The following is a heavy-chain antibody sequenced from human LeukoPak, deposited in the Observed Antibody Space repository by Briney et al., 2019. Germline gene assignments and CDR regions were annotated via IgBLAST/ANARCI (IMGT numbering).Heavy chain of an antibody. CDR1: GFTFSDYY. J-gene: IGHJ5*02. Sequence: PGGSLRLSCAASGFTFSDYYMSWIRQAPGKGLGWVSYISSSGSTIYYADSVKGRFTISRDNAKNSLYLQMNSLRAEDTAVYYCARTSVDDFWSGFRYNWFDPWGQGTLVTVSS. CDR2: ISSSGSTI. V-gene: IGHV3-11*01. D-gene: IGHD3-3*01. CDR3: ARTSVDDFWSGFRYNWFDP.